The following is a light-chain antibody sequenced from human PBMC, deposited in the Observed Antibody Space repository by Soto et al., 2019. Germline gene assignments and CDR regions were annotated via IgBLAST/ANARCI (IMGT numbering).Light chain of an antibody. CDR1: SSNIGSHT. J-gene: IGLJ2*01. CDR3: AAWDDSLNGVV. V-gene: IGLV1-44*01. Sequence: QSVLTQPPSASGTPGQTIAISCSGGSSNIGSHTVNWYQQLQATAPRLLIYSNTQRPSGVPDRFSGTKSGNSASLAISGLQSEYEGDYYCAAWDDSLNGVVFGGGTKLTVL. CDR2: SNT.